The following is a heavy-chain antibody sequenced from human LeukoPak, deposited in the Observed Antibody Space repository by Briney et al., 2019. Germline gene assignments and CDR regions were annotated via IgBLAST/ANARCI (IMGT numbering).Heavy chain of an antibody. D-gene: IGHD6-6*01. CDR3: AREAARPSGYYYYYYMDA. Sequence: SETLSLTCTVSGGSISSYYWSWIRQPAGKGLEWIGRISTVGSTNYNPSLKGRVTMSVDTSKNQFSLKLSSVTAADTAVYYCAREAARPSGYYYYYYMDAWGKGTTVTVSS. J-gene: IGHJ6*03. CDR1: GGSISSYY. V-gene: IGHV4-4*07. CDR2: ISTVGST.